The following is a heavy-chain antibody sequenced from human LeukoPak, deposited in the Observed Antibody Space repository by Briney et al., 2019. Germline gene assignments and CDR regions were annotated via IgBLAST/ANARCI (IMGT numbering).Heavy chain of an antibody. V-gene: IGHV1-18*01. CDR1: GYTFTSYG. CDR2: ISAYNGNT. D-gene: IGHD2-15*01. J-gene: IGHJ5*02. Sequence: ASVKVSCKASGYTFTSYGISWVRQAPGQGLEWMGWISAYNGNTNYAQKLQGRVTMTTDTSTSTAYMELRSLRSDDTAVYYCARAGRTYCSGGSCYSESGWFDPWGQGTLVTVSS. CDR3: ARAGRTYCSGGSCYSESGWFDP.